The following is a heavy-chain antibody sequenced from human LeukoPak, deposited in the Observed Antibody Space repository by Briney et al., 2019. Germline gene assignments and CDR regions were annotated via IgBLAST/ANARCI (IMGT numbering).Heavy chain of an antibody. D-gene: IGHD2-2*01. CDR1: GGSISSYY. CDR2: IYYSGST. V-gene: IGHV4-59*01. J-gene: IGHJ4*02. Sequence: KPSETLPLTCTVSGGSISSYYWSWIRQPPGKGLEWIGYIYYSGSTNYNPSLKSRVTISVDTSKNQFSLKLSSVTAADTAVYYCARVGCSSTSCLDYWGQGTLVTVSS. CDR3: ARVGCSSTSCLDY.